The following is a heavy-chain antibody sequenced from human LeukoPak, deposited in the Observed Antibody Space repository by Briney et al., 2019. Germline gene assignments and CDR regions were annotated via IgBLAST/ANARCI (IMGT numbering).Heavy chain of an antibody. CDR2: IYYSGST. CDR3: AADAVAVTTSDAFDI. J-gene: IGHJ3*02. Sequence: SQTLSLTCTVSGGSISSGSYYWSWIRQHPGKGLEWIGYIYYSGSTYYNPSLKSRVTISVDTSKNQFSLKLSSVTAADMAVYYCAADAVAVTTSDAFDIWGQGTMVTVSS. V-gene: IGHV4-31*03. D-gene: IGHD4-17*01. CDR1: GGSISSGSYY.